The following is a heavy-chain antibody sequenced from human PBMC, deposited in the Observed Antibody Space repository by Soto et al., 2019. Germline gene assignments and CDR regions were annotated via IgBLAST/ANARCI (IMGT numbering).Heavy chain of an antibody. V-gene: IGHV3-23*01. D-gene: IGHD6-19*01. CDR2: ISGSGGST. CDR3: AKPRESGWFSAEYFQH. Sequence: EVQLLESGGGLVQPGGSRRLSCTASGFSLSSYAMSWVRQAPGKGLEWVSVISGSGGSTYYADSVKGRFTISRDNSKNTRSLQMNSLRAEDTAVYYCAKPRESGWFSAEYFQHWGQGTLVTVSS. J-gene: IGHJ1*01. CDR1: GFSLSSYA.